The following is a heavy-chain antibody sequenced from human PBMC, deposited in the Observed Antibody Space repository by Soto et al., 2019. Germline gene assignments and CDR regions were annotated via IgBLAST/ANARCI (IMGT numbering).Heavy chain of an antibody. J-gene: IGHJ6*03. CDR1: GFTFSSYS. CDR3: ARVSSSEGQLVLYYYMDV. D-gene: IGHD6-6*01. CDR2: ISSSSSSYI. V-gene: IGHV3-21*01. Sequence: GGSLRLSCAASGFTFSSYSMNWVRQAPGKGLEWVSSISSSSSSYIYYADSVKGRFTISRDNAKNSLYLQMNSLRAEDTAVYYCARVSSSEGQLVLYYYMDVWGKGTTVTVSS.